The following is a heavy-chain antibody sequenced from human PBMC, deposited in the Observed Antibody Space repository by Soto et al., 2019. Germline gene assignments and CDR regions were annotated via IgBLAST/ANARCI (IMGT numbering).Heavy chain of an antibody. CDR1: GFTFNSYG. V-gene: IGHV3-33*01. Sequence: PGGALRLSCTESGFTFNSYGFNWIRKPPGKGLEWEAVVWYDGNTKYYADSVNGRFTISRVNIKSTVYLQMNSLTAEDTAVYYYERPLESRVAGPYYYGMDVWGQGTTVTVSS. CDR3: ERPLESRVAGPYYYGMDV. CDR2: VWYDGNTK. D-gene: IGHD6-19*01. J-gene: IGHJ6*02.